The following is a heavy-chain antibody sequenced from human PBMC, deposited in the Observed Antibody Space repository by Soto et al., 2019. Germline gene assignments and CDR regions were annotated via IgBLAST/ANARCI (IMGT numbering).Heavy chain of an antibody. CDR1: GFTFSSYS. J-gene: IGHJ4*02. V-gene: IGHV3-48*02. CDR2: ISSSSSTI. CDR3: ARDWVAVTTLYLTYFDY. Sequence: EVQLVESGGGLVQPGGSLRLSCAASGFTFSSYSMNWVRQAPGKGLEWVSYISSSSSTIYYADSVKGRFTISRDNAKNSLYLQMNSLRDEDTAVYYCARDWVAVTTLYLTYFDYWGQGTLVTVSS. D-gene: IGHD4-17*01.